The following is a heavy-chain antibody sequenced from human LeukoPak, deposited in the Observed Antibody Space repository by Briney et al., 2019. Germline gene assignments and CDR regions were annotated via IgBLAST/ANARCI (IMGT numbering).Heavy chain of an antibody. CDR3: ARDFGRDFDSSGYWDAFDI. CDR2: ISAYYGNT. Sequence: ASVKVSCKASGYTFTSYGISWVRQAPGQGLEWMGWISAYYGNTNYAQKLQGRVTMTTDTSTSTAYMELRSLRSDDTAVYYCARDFGRDFDSSGYWDAFDIWGQGTMVTVSS. J-gene: IGHJ3*02. CDR1: GYTFTSYG. D-gene: IGHD3-22*01. V-gene: IGHV1-18*01.